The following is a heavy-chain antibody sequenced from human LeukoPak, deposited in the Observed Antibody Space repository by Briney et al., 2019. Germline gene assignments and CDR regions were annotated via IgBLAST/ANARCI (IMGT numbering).Heavy chain of an antibody. D-gene: IGHD3-22*01. Sequence: SVKVSCKASGGTFSSYAISWVRQAPGQGLEWMGGIIPIFGTANYAQKFQGRVTITADESTSTAYMELSSLRSEDTAVYYCARRVYYDSSGYYYNWGQGTLVTVSS. CDR3: ARRVYYDSSGYYYN. CDR1: GGTFSSYA. J-gene: IGHJ4*02. CDR2: IIPIFGTA. V-gene: IGHV1-69*01.